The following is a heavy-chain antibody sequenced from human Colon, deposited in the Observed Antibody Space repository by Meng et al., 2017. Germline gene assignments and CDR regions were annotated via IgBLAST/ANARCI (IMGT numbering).Heavy chain of an antibody. CDR3: ARDQKVEIGYSSGPWDY. J-gene: IGHJ4*02. Sequence: GESLKMSCAASGFTFSSYWMSWVRQAPGKGLEWVANIKQDGSEKYYVDSVKGRFTISRDNAKNSLYLQMNSLRAEDTAVYYCARDQKVEIGYSSGPWDYWGQGTLVTVSS. V-gene: IGHV3-7*01. D-gene: IGHD6-19*01. CDR1: GFTFSSYW. CDR2: IKQDGSEK.